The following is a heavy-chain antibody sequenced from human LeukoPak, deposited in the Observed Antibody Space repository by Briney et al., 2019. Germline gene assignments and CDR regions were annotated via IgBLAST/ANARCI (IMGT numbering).Heavy chain of an antibody. CDR1: GGSISSGGYY. V-gene: IGHV4-30-2*01. J-gene: IGHJ4*02. Sequence: SETLSLTCTVSGGSISSGGYYWSWIRQPPGKGLEWIGYIYHSGSTYYNPSLKSRVTISVDRSKNQFSLKLSSVTAADTAVYYCARSSTVVPFDYWGQGTLDTVSS. D-gene: IGHD4-23*01. CDR3: ARSSTVVPFDY. CDR2: IYHSGST.